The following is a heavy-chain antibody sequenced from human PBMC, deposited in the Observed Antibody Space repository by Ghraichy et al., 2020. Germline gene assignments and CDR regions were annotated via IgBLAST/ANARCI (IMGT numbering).Heavy chain of an antibody. J-gene: IGHJ6*02. Sequence: GESLNISCAASGFTFDSYSMNWVRQAPGKGLEWVSSISNSGARYYADSVKGRFTISRDDAANSLFLQLNSLRAEDTAVYYCARDQCSFGGGSCYIKHPYYYILDVWGQGTAVTVSS. CDR1: GFTFDSYS. CDR3: ARDQCSFGGGSCYIKHPYYYILDV. CDR2: ISNSGAR. V-gene: IGHV3-69-1*01. D-gene: IGHD2-15*01.